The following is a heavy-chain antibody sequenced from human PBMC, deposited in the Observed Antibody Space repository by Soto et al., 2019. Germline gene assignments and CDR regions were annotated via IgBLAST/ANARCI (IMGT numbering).Heavy chain of an antibody. CDR1: GGSISSGGYY. V-gene: IGHV4-31*03. CDR3: ARAPMVLRYFDY. Sequence: PSETLSLTCTVSGGSISSGGYYWSWIRQHPGKGLEWIGYIYYSGSTYYNPSLKSRVTISVDTSKNQFSLKLSSVTAADTAVYYCARAPMVLRYFDYWGQGTLVTVSS. D-gene: IGHD3-10*01. J-gene: IGHJ4*02. CDR2: IYYSGST.